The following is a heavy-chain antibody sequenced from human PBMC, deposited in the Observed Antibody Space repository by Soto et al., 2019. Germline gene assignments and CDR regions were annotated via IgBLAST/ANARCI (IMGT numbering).Heavy chain of an antibody. CDR2: IYSGGTT. CDR1: GFTVGSNY. CDR3: ARASTVTTIFDF. V-gene: IGHV3-66*01. J-gene: IGHJ4*02. D-gene: IGHD4-17*01. Sequence: DVELVESGGGLVQPGGSLRLSCAASGFTVGSNYMSWVRQAPGKGLEWVSIIYSGGTTRYADSVKGRFTISRDNSKNTLYLQMNSLRAEDTAVYYCARASTVTTIFDFWGQGTLVTVSS.